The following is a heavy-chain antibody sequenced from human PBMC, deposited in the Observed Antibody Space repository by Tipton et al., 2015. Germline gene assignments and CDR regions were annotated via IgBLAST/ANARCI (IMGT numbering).Heavy chain of an antibody. CDR1: GYSLSTGHC. J-gene: IGHJ5*02. CDR3: ARSLFPETAGLENWFDP. V-gene: IGHV4-38-2*02. D-gene: IGHD6-13*01. CDR2: ICSSGNA. Sequence: TLSLTCNVSGYSLSTGHCWGWVRLSPGKGLEWVANICSSGNAYYNPSLKSRVTMSADASKTHFSLEVNSVTAADTAVYYCARSLFPETAGLENWFDPWGQGTLVTVSS.